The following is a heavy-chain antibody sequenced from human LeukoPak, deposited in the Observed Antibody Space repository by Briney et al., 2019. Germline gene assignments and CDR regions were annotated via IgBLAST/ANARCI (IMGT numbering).Heavy chain of an antibody. V-gene: IGHV4-34*01. CDR3: ARGHCSSTSCYTGHWFDP. CDR1: GGSFSGYY. J-gene: IGHJ5*02. Sequence: SETLSLTCAVYGGSFSGYYWSWIRQPPGKGLEWIGEINHSGSTNYNPSLKGRVTISVDTSKNQFSLKLSSVTAADTAVYYCARGHCSSTSCYTGHWFDPWGQGTLVTVSS. D-gene: IGHD2-2*02. CDR2: INHSGST.